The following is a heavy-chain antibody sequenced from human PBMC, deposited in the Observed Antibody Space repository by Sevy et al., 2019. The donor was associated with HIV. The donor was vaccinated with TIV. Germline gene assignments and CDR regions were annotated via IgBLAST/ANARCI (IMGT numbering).Heavy chain of an antibody. D-gene: IGHD3-3*01. Sequence: ASVKVSCKASGGTFSSYAISWVRQAPGQGLEWMGGIIPIFGTANYAQKFQGRVTIIADESTSTAYMELSSLRSEDTAVYYCARGRYDFWSGGGYYFDYWGQGTLVTVSS. V-gene: IGHV1-69*13. CDR1: GGTFSSYA. CDR3: ARGRYDFWSGGGYYFDY. CDR2: IIPIFGTA. J-gene: IGHJ4*02.